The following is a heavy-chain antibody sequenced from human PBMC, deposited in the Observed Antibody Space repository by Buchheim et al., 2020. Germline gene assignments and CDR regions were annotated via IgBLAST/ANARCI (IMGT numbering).Heavy chain of an antibody. V-gene: IGHV3-74*03. J-gene: IGHJ5*02. Sequence: EVQLVESGGGLVQPGGSLRLSCAASGFTFSSYWIHWVRQAPGKGLLWISGIKTDGTIAMYADSVKGRFTISRDNAKNPLYLQMNRLRVEDTAVYYCARGVPANWFDPWGQGTL. CDR3: ARGVPANWFDP. D-gene: IGHD3-16*01. CDR2: IKTDGTIA. CDR1: GFTFSSYW.